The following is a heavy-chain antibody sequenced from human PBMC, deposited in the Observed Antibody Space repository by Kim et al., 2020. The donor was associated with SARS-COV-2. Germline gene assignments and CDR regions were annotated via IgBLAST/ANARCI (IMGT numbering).Heavy chain of an antibody. CDR3: ARDPYSARGVGWFDP. Sequence: PSLKSRVTISVDTSKNQFSLELSSVTAADTAVYYCARDPYSARGVGWFDPWGQGTLVTVSS. J-gene: IGHJ5*02. D-gene: IGHD3-10*02. V-gene: IGHV4-59*01.